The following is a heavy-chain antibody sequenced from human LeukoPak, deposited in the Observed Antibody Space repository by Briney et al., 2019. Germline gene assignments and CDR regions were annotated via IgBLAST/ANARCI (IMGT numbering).Heavy chain of an antibody. CDR1: GYTFTSYD. D-gene: IGHD1-20*01. CDR2: MNPNSGNT. V-gene: IGHV1-8*03. CDR3: ARGLANWNGAFDI. J-gene: IGHJ3*02. Sequence: ASVKVSCKASGYTFTSYDINWVRQATGQGLEWMGWMNPNSGNTGYAQKFQGRVTITRNTSISTAYMELSSLRSEDTAVYYCARGLANWNGAFDIWGQGTMVTVSS.